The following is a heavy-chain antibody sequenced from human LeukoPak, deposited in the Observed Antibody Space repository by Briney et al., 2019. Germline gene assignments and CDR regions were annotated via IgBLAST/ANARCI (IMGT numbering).Heavy chain of an antibody. Sequence: GGSLRLSCAASGFTFDDYAMHWVRQAPGKGLQWVSGISWNSGAIGCADSVKGRFTISRDNAKNPLYLQMNNLRAEDTALYYCAKDIWGGSPDGYNRFDYWGQGTLVTVSS. D-gene: IGHD5-24*01. CDR3: AKDIWGGSPDGYNRFDY. CDR2: ISWNSGAI. J-gene: IGHJ4*02. V-gene: IGHV3-9*01. CDR1: GFTFDDYA.